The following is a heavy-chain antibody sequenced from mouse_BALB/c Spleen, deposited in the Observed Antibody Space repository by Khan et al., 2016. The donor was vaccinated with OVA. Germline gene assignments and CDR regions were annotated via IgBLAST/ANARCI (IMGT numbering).Heavy chain of an antibody. CDR2: INPNNGDT. Sequence: VQLKQSGPELVKPGASVRMSCKASGYTFTDYYMKWMKQSHGKSLEWIGDINPNNGDTFYNQKFKGKATLTVDKSSSTAYMQLHSLTSEDSAVYYCARGLFDVWGAGTTVTVSS. V-gene: IGHV1-26*01. CDR3: ARGLFDV. J-gene: IGHJ1*01. CDR1: GYTFTDYY.